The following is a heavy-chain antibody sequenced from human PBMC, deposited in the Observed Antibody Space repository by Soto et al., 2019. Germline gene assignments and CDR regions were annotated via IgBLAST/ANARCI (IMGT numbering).Heavy chain of an antibody. V-gene: IGHV1-3*01. D-gene: IGHD2-8*01. CDR2: IIVSHGSP. J-gene: IGHJ4*02. Sequence: QVHLVQSGAEVKEPGASVRVSCEASGYTFTSHTIHWARQAPGQGLERTGWIIVSHGSPRYAPQFQGRITFGRDTSATTAYMELTSLTFEDTAVYYCAREPEDGVPGDYWGQGTPVVVSS. CDR3: AREPEDGVPGDY. CDR1: GYTFTSHT.